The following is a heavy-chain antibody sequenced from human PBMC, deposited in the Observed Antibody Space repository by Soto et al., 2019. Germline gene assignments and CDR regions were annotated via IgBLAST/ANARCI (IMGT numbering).Heavy chain of an antibody. Sequence: GESLEISCTASGFTFDDYTLSWFRQAPGKGLEWLGFIRNKAYGGTTEYAASVKGRFTISRDDSKSIAYLLMNSLKTEDTAMYYCTRDGRYSGYPPPAFWGQGTLVTVSS. CDR3: TRDGRYSGYPPPAF. J-gene: IGHJ4*02. CDR2: IRNKAYGGTT. V-gene: IGHV3-49*03. D-gene: IGHD5-12*01. CDR1: GFTFDDYT.